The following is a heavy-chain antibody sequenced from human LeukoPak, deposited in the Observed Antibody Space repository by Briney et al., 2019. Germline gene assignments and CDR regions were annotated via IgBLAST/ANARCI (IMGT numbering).Heavy chain of an antibody. V-gene: IGHV4-39*01. CDR3: ARIHPANWNPFNWFDP. J-gene: IGHJ5*02. D-gene: IGHD1-1*01. Sequence: SETLSLTCSVSGGSISSSSYYWGWIRQPPGKGLEWIGTIYYSGSTFYKPSLTSRVTISVDTSKNQFSLKLSSVTAADTAIYYCARIHPANWNPFNWFDPWGQGTLVTVSS. CDR2: IYYSGST. CDR1: GGSISSSSYY.